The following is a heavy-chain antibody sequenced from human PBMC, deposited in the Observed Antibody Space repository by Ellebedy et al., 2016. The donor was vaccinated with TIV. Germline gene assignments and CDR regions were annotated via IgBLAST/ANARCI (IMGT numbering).Heavy chain of an antibody. CDR3: AGSLPPTYSSWYSTYYYFGMDV. CDR2: IYYSGST. V-gene: IGHV4-59*01. Sequence: MPSETLSLTCTVSGDSISSYYWSWIRQPPRKGLECIGYIYYSGSTNYNPSLKSRVTISVDTYKNQFSLKLSSVTAADTAVYYCAGSLPPTYSSWYSTYYYFGMDVWGQGTTVTVSS. CDR1: GDSISSYY. D-gene: IGHD6-13*01. J-gene: IGHJ6*02.